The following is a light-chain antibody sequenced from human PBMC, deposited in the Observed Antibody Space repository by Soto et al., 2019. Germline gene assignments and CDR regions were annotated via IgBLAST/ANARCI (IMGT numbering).Light chain of an antibody. J-gene: IGKJ1*01. V-gene: IGKV3-20*01. CDR3: HQFGNSPWT. CDR2: SAS. Sequence: EIVLTQSPGTLSLSPGERATLSCRASQSVTSYYLAWFQHKPGQAPRLLIYSASSRATGIPDRFSGSGSGTDFTLTISRLEPEDFAVYYCHQFGNSPWTFGQGTRLEVK. CDR1: QSVTSYY.